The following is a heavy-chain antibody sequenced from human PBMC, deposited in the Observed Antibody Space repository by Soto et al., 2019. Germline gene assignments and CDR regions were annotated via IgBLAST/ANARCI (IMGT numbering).Heavy chain of an antibody. CDR3: ARDKGPRYYHYGMDI. Sequence: ASVKVSCKSSGFTFTDYYIHWVRQAPGQGLEWMGWINFNSGGTNYAQKFQGRVTMTSDTSISAAYTKLSSVYMELSRLRSDDTAIYYCARDKGPRYYHYGMDIWGQGTTVTVSS. CDR2: INFNSGGT. V-gene: IGHV1-2*02. J-gene: IGHJ6*02. CDR1: GFTFTDYY.